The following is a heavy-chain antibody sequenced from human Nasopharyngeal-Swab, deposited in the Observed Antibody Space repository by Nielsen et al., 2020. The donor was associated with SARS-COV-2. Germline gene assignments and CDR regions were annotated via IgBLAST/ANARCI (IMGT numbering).Heavy chain of an antibody. CDR2: IYWDDDQ. D-gene: IGHD3-3*01. Sequence: SGPTLVKPTQTLTLTCSFSGLSLTTSGVGVAWIRQPPGKALEWLALIYWDDDQRYNPSLKTRLTINKDTSKDQVVLTLTNMGPVDSGTYYCAHIKRGVERDTIFGVPLASLSYYYMDVWGKGTTVTVS. V-gene: IGHV2-5*02. CDR3: AHIKRGVERDTIFGVPLASLSYYYMDV. J-gene: IGHJ6*03. CDR1: GLSLTTSGVG.